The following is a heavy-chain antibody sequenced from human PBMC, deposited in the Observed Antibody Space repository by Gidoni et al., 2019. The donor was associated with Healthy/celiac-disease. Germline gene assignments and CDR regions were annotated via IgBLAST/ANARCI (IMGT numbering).Heavy chain of an antibody. CDR1: GVTFSSYA. J-gene: IGHJ3*02. CDR3: AQNGERYRNYYDSSGYGALGAFDI. V-gene: IGHV1-69*01. Sequence: QVQLVQSGAEVKKPGSSVKVSCKASGVTFSSYAISWVRQPPGQGLEWMGGIIPIFGTANYAQKFQGRVTITADESTSTAYMELSSLRSEDTAVYYCAQNGERYRNYYDSSGYGALGAFDIWGQGTMVTVSS. D-gene: IGHD3-22*01. CDR2: IIPIFGTA.